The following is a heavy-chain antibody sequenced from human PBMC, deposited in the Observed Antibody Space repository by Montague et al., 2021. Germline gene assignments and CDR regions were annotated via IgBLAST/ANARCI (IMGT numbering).Heavy chain of an antibody. D-gene: IGHD3-10*01. V-gene: IGHV4-59*08. Sequence: SETLSLTCTVSSGSIFHAHWSWVRQPPGKGLEWLGSMFYDGVTSNNPSLKSRVTMSIDTSTNQFSLKLSFVAAADTAVYYCAKQDYFVSGTSYKGFDPWGQGILVTVSS. J-gene: IGHJ5*02. CDR1: SGSIFHAH. CDR2: MFYDGVT. CDR3: AKQDYFVSGTSYKGFDP.